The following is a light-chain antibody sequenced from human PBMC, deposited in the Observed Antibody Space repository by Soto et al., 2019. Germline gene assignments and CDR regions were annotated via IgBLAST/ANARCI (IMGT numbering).Light chain of an antibody. CDR2: STN. J-gene: IGLJ1*01. CDR3: LLYYGGAQLGV. CDR1: TVAFTSGYY. Sequence: VLTQEPSLTVSPGGTFTLTCSSITVAFTSGYYPNWFQQKPGQAPRALIYSTNNKHSWTPARFSGSLLGGKAALTLSGVQPEDEAEYYCLLYYGGAQLGVFGTGTKVTVL. V-gene: IGLV7-43*01.